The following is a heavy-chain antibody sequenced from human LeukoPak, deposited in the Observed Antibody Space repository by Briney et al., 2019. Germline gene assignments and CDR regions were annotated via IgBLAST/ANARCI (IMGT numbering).Heavy chain of an antibody. V-gene: IGHV4-38-2*01. J-gene: IGHJ3*02. D-gene: IGHD4-17*01. CDR3: ARRTATTNADAFDI. CDR2: IYHSGST. Sequence: PSETLSLTCAVSGYSISSGYYWGWIRQPPGKGLEWIGSIYHSGSTYYNPSLKSRVTISVDTSKNQFSLKLSSVTAADTAVYYCARRTATTNADAFDIWGQGTMVTVSS. CDR1: GYSISSGYY.